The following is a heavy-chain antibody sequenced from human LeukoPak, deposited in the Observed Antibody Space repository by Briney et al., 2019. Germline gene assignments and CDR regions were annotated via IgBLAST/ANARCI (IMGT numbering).Heavy chain of an antibody. CDR2: FSRSGSHI. J-gene: IGHJ6*03. CDR1: GLSLSSYE. Sequence: SQSLSCALSGLSLSSYEIKWVRHAAGRGRGWVSYFSRSGSHIFYADSVKGRFTLSRHNSKNTLYLQINCVSAADTAVYYCAKLKWFGDNYYYYYMDVWGKGTTVTISS. D-gene: IGHD3-10*01. V-gene: IGHV3-48*03. CDR3: AKLKWFGDNYYYYYMDV.